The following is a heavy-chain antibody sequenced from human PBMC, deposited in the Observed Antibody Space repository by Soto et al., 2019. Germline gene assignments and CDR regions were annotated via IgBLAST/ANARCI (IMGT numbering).Heavy chain of an antibody. Sequence: EVQLVESGGDLVQPGGSLRLSCAASGFTFSSNWMHWVLQGPGKGLVWVSRIDNDGSSRDYADSVKGRFTISRDNAKNTLYLEMSSLRAEDTAVYYCATGSGWYSPDYWGQGTLVTVSS. J-gene: IGHJ4*02. V-gene: IGHV3-74*01. D-gene: IGHD6-19*01. CDR2: IDNDGSSR. CDR3: ATGSGWYSPDY. CDR1: GFTFSSNW.